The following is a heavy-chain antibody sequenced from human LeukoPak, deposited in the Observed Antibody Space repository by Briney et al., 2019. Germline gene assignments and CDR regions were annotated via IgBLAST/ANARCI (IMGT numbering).Heavy chain of an antibody. V-gene: IGHV3-23*01. CDR3: AKVQGPYCSGGSCFMDV. CDR1: GFTFSSYA. J-gene: IGHJ6*03. CDR2: ISGSGGST. D-gene: IGHD2-15*01. Sequence: PGGSPRPSCAASGFTFSSYAMSWVRQAPGKGLEWVSVISGSGGSTYYADSVKGRFTISRDNSKSSLFLQMNSLRAEDTAVYYCAKVQGPYCSGGSCFMDVWGKGTTVTVSS.